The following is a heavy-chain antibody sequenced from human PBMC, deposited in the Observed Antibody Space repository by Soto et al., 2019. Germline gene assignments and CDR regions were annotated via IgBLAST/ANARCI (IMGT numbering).Heavy chain of an antibody. V-gene: IGHV1-69*01. CDR2: IIPIFGTA. D-gene: IGHD4-17*01. Sequence: QVQLVQSGAEVKKPGSSVKVSCKASGGTFSSYAISWVRQAPGQGLEWRGGIIPIFGTANYAQKFQGRVTITADESTSTAYMELSSLRSEDTSVYYCARSHYYGDSEAYDYGMDVWGQGTTVTVSS. CDR1: GGTFSSYA. J-gene: IGHJ6*02. CDR3: ARSHYYGDSEAYDYGMDV.